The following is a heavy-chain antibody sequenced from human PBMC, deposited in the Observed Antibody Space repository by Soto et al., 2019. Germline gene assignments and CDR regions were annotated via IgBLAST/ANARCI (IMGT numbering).Heavy chain of an antibody. V-gene: IGHV4-39*01. Sequence: SETLSLTCTVSGGSISSSSYYWGWIRQPPGKGLEWIGSIYYSGSTYYNPSLKSRVTISVDTSKNQFSLKLSSVTAADTAVYYCARRTYYDYVWGSYDWFAPWGQGTLVTVSS. J-gene: IGHJ5*02. CDR1: GGSISSSSYY. CDR3: ARRTYYDYVWGSYDWFAP. D-gene: IGHD3-16*01. CDR2: IYYSGST.